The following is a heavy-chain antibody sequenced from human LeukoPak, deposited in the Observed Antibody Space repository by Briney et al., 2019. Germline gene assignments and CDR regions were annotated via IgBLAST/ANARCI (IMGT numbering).Heavy chain of an antibody. V-gene: IGHV3-21*01. J-gene: IGHJ5*02. CDR1: GFTFSSYS. D-gene: IGHD1-26*01. Sequence: GGSLRLSCAASGFTFSSYSMNWVRQAPGEGVVWVSSISNSSSYIYYADSVKGRFTISRDNAKNSLYLQMNSLRAEDTAVYYCARDNSVGDNAWWFDPWGQGTLVTVSS. CDR3: ARDNSVGDNAWWFDP. CDR2: ISNSSSYI.